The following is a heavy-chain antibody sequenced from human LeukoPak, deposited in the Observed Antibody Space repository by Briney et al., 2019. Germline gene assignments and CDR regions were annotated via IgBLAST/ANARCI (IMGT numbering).Heavy chain of an antibody. CDR1: GYTFADDF. CDR2: INPNSGAT. V-gene: IGHV1-2*02. D-gene: IGHD1-26*01. Sequence: ASVKVSCKASGYTFADDFIHWVRQAPGQGLEWMGWINPNSGATNYAQNFQGRVTMTSDTSITTAYMELTSLTFNDTAVYYCAREGWEPNFDQWGQGTLVTVSS. CDR3: AREGWEPNFDQ. J-gene: IGHJ4*02.